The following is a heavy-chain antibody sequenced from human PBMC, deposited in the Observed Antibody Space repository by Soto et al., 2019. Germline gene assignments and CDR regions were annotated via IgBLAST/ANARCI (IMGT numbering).Heavy chain of an antibody. CDR1: GGTISSYY. CDR2: IYYSGST. Sequence: SETLSLTCTVSGGTISSYYWSWIRQPPGKGLEWIGYIYYSGSTNYNPSLKSRVTISVDTSRNQFSLKVNSVTAADTAVYYCARRAVVAVTGSLDNWLDPWGQGILVTVSS. CDR3: ARRAVVAVTGSLDNWLDP. J-gene: IGHJ5*02. D-gene: IGHD2-21*01. V-gene: IGHV4-59*01.